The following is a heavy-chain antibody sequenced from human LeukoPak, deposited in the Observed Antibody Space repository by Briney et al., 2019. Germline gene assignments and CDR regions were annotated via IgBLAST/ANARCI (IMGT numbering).Heavy chain of an antibody. CDR2: ISSSGSTI. CDR1: GFTFSVYY. D-gene: IGHD2-2*02. V-gene: IGHV3-11*04. Sequence: PGGSLRLSCAASGFTFSVYYMSWIRQAPGKGLEWVSYISSSGSTIYYADSVKGRFTISRDNAKNTLYLQMNSLRAEDTAVYYCARSTYHYYYYYMDVWGKGTTVTVSS. CDR3: ARSTYHYYYYYMDV. J-gene: IGHJ6*03.